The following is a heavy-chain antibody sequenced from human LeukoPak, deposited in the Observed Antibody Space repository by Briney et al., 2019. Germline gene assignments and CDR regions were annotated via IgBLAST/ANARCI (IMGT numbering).Heavy chain of an antibody. J-gene: IGHJ4*02. V-gene: IGHV3-23*01. Sequence: GGSLRLSCAASGFTFSSSAMSWVRQVPGKGLEWVSGISSSGGSTNYADSVRGRSTISRDNSKNTLYAQMNSLRDEDTALYYCATDREGDPSAYYLVGGQGTLITVSS. CDR2: ISSSGGST. CDR1: GFTFSSSA. CDR3: ATDREGDPSAYYLV. D-gene: IGHD3-22*01.